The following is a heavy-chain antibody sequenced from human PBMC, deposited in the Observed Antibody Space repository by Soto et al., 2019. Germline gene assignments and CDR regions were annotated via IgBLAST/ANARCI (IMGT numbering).Heavy chain of an antibody. CDR3: VYMEGAFDY. V-gene: IGHV4-39*01. J-gene: IGHJ4*02. D-gene: IGHD1-20*01. CDR2: IYYSRGT. CDR1: VGSISSSSYY. Sequence: QLQLQESGPGLVKPSETLSLTCTVSVGSISSSSYYWGWIRQPPGKGLEWIGSIYYSRGTYYNPSLKSRVNISVDTSKNQFSRKLSSVTAADTAVYYCVYMEGAFDYWGQGTLVTVSS.